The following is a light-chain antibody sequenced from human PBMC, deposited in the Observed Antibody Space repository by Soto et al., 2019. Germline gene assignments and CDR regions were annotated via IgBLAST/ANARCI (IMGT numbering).Light chain of an antibody. V-gene: IGKV1-39*01. CDR1: QSISSY. Sequence: DIQMTQSPSSLSASVGDRVTITCRASQSISSYLNWYQQKPGKAPKLLIYAASSLQSGVPSRFSDSGSGTDFTLTISSLQPEDFATYYCQQRYSTPTFGQGTKLEIK. CDR2: AAS. J-gene: IGKJ2*01. CDR3: QQRYSTPT.